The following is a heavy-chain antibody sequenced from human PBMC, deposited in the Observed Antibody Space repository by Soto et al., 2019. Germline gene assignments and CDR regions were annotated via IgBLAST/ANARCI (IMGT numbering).Heavy chain of an antibody. CDR3: ARDPPFSGILRGTPLMDV. V-gene: IGHV1-18*04. D-gene: IGHD4-17*01. CDR2: ISAYNGDT. J-gene: IGHJ6*02. Sequence: ASVKVSCKASGYSFTTHGISWVRRAPGHGLEWMGWISAYNGDTHYVQRFQGRLTMTTDTSTSTAYMELRSLTSDDTAVYYCARDPPFSGILRGTPLMDVWGQGTTVTVSS. CDR1: GYSFTTHG.